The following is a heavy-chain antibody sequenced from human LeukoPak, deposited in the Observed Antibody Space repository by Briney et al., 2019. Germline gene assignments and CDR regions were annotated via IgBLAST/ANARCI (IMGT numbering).Heavy chain of an antibody. CDR2: IKQDGSEK. CDR1: GFTFSNYW. CDR3: AKQTGYSNTEDY. J-gene: IGHJ4*02. V-gene: IGHV3-7*01. Sequence: GGSLRLSCTASGFTFSNYWMDWVRQAPGKGLEWVARIKQDGSEKHYVDSVKGRFTISRDNAENSLFLQMNTLRAEDTAVYYCAKQTGYSNTEDYWGQGTLVTVSS. D-gene: IGHD5-12*01.